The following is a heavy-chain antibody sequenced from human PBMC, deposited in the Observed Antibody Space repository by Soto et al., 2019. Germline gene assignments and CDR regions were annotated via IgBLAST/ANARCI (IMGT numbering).Heavy chain of an antibody. CDR1: GFTFNNYA. V-gene: IGHV3-23*01. CDR3: AKGTYCIATSCYGGFDY. D-gene: IGHD2-2*01. CDR2: ISAGGANT. J-gene: IGHJ4*02. Sequence: EVQLLESGGGLVQPGGSLRVSCAASGFTFNNYAMSWVRQAPGRGLEWVSAISAGGANTYYADSVKGRFTISRDNVKNTLFLQMKGLRADDTAVYYCAKGTYCIATSCYGGFDYWGQGTLVTVSS.